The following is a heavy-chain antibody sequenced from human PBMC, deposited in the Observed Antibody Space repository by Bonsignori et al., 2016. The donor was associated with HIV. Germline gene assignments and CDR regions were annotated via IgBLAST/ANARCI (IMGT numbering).Heavy chain of an antibody. CDR3: ASKYLAGDNGAFRIAVAGYYFDY. V-gene: IGHV1-69*01. CDR2: IIPIFGTA. J-gene: IGHJ4*02. D-gene: IGHD6-19*01. Sequence: WVRQAPGQGLEWMGGIIPIFGTANYAQKFQGRVTITADESTSTAYMELSSLRSEDTAVYYCASKYLAGDNGAFRIAVAGYYFDYWGQGTLVTVSS.